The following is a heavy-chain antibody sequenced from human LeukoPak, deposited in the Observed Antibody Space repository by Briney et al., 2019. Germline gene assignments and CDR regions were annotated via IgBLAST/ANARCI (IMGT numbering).Heavy chain of an antibody. CDR2: INAGNGNT. CDR3: ARGSGSGNNDY. CDR1: GYTFTSYA. Sequence: GASVKVSCKASGYTFTSYAIHWVRQAPGQRLEWMGWINAGNGNTKYSQNFHGRVTFISNTSATTAFMELSSLRSEDAAVYYCARGSGSGNNDYWGQGTLVTVSS. D-gene: IGHD1-26*01. J-gene: IGHJ4*02. V-gene: IGHV1-3*01.